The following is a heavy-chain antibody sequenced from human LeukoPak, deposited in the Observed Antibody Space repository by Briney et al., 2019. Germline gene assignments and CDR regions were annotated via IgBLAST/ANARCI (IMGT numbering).Heavy chain of an antibody. CDR3: ARERDIGSYRDDY. J-gene: IGHJ4*02. CDR2: ISSRSSYT. Sequence: GGSLRLSCAASGFTFSDYYMNWIRQAPGKGLEWVSSISSRSSYTDYADSVKGRFTISRDNAKNSLYLQMNSLGAEDTAVYYCARERDIGSYRDDYWGQGTLVTVFS. D-gene: IGHD1-26*01. CDR1: GFTFSDYY. V-gene: IGHV3-11*05.